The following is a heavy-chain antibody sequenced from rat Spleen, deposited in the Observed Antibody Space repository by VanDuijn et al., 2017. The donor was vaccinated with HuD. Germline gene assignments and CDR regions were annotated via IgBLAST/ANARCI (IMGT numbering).Heavy chain of an antibody. CDR3: ARQNWPYYFDY. J-gene: IGHJ2*01. CDR2: IDTDGSRT. V-gene: IGHV5-58*01. Sequence: EVQLVETGGGLVHPGESLKLSCVASGFTFSSYWMYWVRQAPGKGLEWVSSIDTDGSRTYYPDSVRGRFTISRDNAKSTLYLQMDSLGSEDTATYYCARQNWPYYFDYWGQGVMVTVSS. D-gene: IGHD5-1*01. CDR1: GFTFSSYW.